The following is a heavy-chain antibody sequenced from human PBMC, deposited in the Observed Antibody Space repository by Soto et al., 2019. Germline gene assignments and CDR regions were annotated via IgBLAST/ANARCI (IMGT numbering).Heavy chain of an antibody. V-gene: IGHV1-18*01. CDR3: ARDLGQKLLDY. Sequence: QVQLLPSGAEVTKPGASVKVSCKTSGDTFTSYGISWVRQAPGQGLEWMGWISAYNGNTTYAQKRQGRVTMTTDTSTRTAYMELRSVGGDDTAVYFCARDLGQKLLDYWGQGPLVTVSS. CDR2: ISAYNGNT. D-gene: IGHD6-13*01. CDR1: GDTFTSYG. J-gene: IGHJ4*02.